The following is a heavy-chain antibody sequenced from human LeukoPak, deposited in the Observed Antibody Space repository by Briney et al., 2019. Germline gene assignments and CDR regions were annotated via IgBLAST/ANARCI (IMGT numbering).Heavy chain of an antibody. CDR3: ARDQAATNTQVRFCLD. D-gene: IGHD3-9*01. V-gene: IGHV1-18*01. CDR1: GYTFTSYG. Sequence: ASVKVSFKASGYTFTSYGISWVRQAPGQGLEWMGWISAYNGNTNFAQKLQGRVTMTTDTSTSTAYMDLRSLRSDDTAVHYCARDQAATNTQVRFCLDWGQGTLVTVSS. CDR2: ISAYNGNT. J-gene: IGHJ4*02.